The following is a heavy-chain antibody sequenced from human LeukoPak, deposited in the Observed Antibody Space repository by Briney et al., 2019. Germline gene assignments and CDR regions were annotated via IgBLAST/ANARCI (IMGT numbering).Heavy chain of an antibody. CDR1: GGSISSSNW. CDR2: INHSGST. V-gene: IGHV4-4*02. D-gene: IGHD1-26*01. J-gene: IGHJ4*02. Sequence: SETLSLTCAVSGGSISSSNWWSWVRQPPGKGLEWIGEINHSGSTNYNPSLKSRVTISVDTSKNQFSLKLSSVTAADTAVYYCARAPVPPVGASVHFDYWGQGTLVTVSS. CDR3: ARAPVPPVGASVHFDY.